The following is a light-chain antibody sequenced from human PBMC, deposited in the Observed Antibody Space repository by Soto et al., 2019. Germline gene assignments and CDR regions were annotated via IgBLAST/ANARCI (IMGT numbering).Light chain of an antibody. CDR1: QSLLHSDGKTY. Sequence: DVVMTQPPLSLSVTPGQPASISCKSSQSLLHSDGKTYLFWYLQKPGQPPQLLIYRVSHRRSGEPDRFSGSGSGTDFTLKIRRVEAGDVGVYYCIPSLDFPINFGQGTRLDI. V-gene: IGKV2D-29*01. CDR3: IPSLDFPIN. CDR2: RVS. J-gene: IGKJ5*01.